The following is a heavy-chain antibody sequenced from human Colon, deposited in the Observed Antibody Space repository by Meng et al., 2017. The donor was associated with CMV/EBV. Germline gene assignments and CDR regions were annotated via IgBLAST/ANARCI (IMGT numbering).Heavy chain of an antibody. CDR2: ISGSGGDT. CDR1: GFTFNSYA. CDR3: AKESGQYQMLSYYGLDV. V-gene: IGHV3-23*01. Sequence: GESLKISCAASGFTFNSYAMTWVRQAPGKGLEWVSVISGSGGDTNYADSVKGRFTISRDNSKNTLYLQMSSLRAEDTAIYYCAKESGQYQMLSYYGLDVWGQGTTVTVSS. D-gene: IGHD2-2*01. J-gene: IGHJ6*02.